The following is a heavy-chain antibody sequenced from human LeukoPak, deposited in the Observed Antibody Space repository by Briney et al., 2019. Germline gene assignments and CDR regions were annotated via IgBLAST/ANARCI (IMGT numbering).Heavy chain of an antibody. CDR3: ARDAAGYSSSWYYFDY. J-gene: IGHJ4*02. CDR2: ISSSGSTL. V-gene: IGHV3-48*03. CDR1: GFTFSSYE. D-gene: IGHD6-13*01. Sequence: GGSLRLSCAASGFTFSSYEMNWVRQAPGKGLEWVSYISSSGSTLYYADSLKGRFTISRDNAKNSLYLQMNSLRAEDTAVYYCARDAAGYSSSWYYFDYWGQGTLVTVSS.